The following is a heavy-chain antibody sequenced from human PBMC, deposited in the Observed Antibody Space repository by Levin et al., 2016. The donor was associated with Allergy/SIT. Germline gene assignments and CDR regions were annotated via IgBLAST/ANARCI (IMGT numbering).Heavy chain of an antibody. Sequence: GESLKISCAASGFTFSSYSMNWVRQAPGKGLEWVSSISSSSSYIYYADSVKGRFTISRDNAKNSLYLQMNSLRAEDTAVYHCARRCSSTSCYSYYFDYWGQGTLVTVSS. J-gene: IGHJ4*02. CDR2: ISSSSSYI. V-gene: IGHV3-21*01. CDR3: ARRCSSTSCYSYYFDY. CDR1: GFTFSSYS. D-gene: IGHD2-2*01.